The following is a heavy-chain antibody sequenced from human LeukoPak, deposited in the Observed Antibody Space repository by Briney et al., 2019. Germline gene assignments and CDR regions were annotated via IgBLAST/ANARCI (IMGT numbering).Heavy chain of an antibody. CDR1: GFTFDDYA. V-gene: IGHV3-9*01. J-gene: IGHJ4*02. D-gene: IGHD4-11*01. Sequence: GGSLRLSCAASGFTFDDYAMHWVRQAPGKGLEWVSGISWNSGSIGYADSVKGRFTISRDNAKNSLYLQMNSLRAEDTALYYCAKDKADYSIGLFDYWGQGTLVTVSS. CDR3: AKDKADYSIGLFDY. CDR2: ISWNSGSI.